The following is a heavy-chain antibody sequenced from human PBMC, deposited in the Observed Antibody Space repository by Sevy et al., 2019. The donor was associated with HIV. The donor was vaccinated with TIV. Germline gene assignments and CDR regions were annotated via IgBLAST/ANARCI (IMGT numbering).Heavy chain of an antibody. CDR2: INPNSGGT. CDR1: GYTFTGYY. Sequence: ASVKVSCKASGYTFTGYYMHWVRQAPGQGLEWMGWINPNSGGTNYAQKFQGRVTMTRDTSISTAYMELSRLRSDDTAVYYCARDPRTDIVVVPAAISSNYYMHVWGKGTTVTVSS. D-gene: IGHD2-2*01. J-gene: IGHJ6*03. V-gene: IGHV1-2*02. CDR3: ARDPRTDIVVVPAAISSNYYMHV.